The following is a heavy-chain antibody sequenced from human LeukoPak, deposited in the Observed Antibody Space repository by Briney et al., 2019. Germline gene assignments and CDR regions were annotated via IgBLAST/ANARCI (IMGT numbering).Heavy chain of an antibody. J-gene: IGHJ4*02. CDR2: IRYDGSNK. Sequence: GGSLRLSCAASGFTFSSYGMHWVRQALGKGLEWVAFIRYDGSNKYYADSVKGRFTISRDNSKNTLYLQMNSLRAEDTAVYYCAKDRGYCSSTSCYQYYFDYWGQGTLVTVSS. CDR3: AKDRGYCSSTSCYQYYFDY. V-gene: IGHV3-30*02. CDR1: GFTFSSYG. D-gene: IGHD2-2*01.